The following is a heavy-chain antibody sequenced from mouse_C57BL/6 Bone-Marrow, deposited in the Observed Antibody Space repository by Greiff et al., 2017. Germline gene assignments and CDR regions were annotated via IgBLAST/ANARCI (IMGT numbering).Heavy chain of an antibody. CDR2: ISDGGSYT. V-gene: IGHV5-4*01. CDR3: ARESNYDYYAMDY. D-gene: IGHD2-5*01. Sequence: EVKLVESGGGLVKPGGSLKLSCAASGFTLSSYAMSWVRQTPEKRLEWVATISDGGSYTYYPDNVKGRFTISRDNAKNNLYLQISHLKSEDTAMYYCARESNYDYYAMDYWGQRTSVTVSS. J-gene: IGHJ4*01. CDR1: GFTLSSYA.